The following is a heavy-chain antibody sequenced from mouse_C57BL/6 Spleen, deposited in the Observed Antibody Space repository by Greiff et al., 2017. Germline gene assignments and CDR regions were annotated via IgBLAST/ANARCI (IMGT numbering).Heavy chain of an antibody. D-gene: IGHD2-10*01. J-gene: IGHJ2*01. V-gene: IGHV1-80*01. CDR2: IYPGDGDT. CDR1: GYAFSSYW. CDR3: ARTYYGLGDYFDY. Sequence: QVQLKESGAELVKPGASVKISCKASGYAFSSYWMNWVKQRPGKGLEWIGQIYPGDGDTNYNGKFKGKATLTADKSSSTAYMQLSSLTSEDSAVYFCARTYYGLGDYFDYWGQGTTLTVSS.